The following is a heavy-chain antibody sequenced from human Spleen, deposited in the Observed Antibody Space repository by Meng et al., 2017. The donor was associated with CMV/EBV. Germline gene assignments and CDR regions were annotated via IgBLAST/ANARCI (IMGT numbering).Heavy chain of an antibody. D-gene: IGHD6-13*01. V-gene: IGHV4-34*01. J-gene: IGHJ4*02. CDR1: GGSFSGYY. CDR2: INHSGST. Sequence: LQRWGAGLLKPSETLSLTCAVYGGSFSGYYWSWIRQPPGKGLEWIGEINHSGSTNYNPSLKSRVTISVDTSKNQFSLKLSSVTAADTAVYYCARGRIAAAGFFDYWGQGTLVTVSS. CDR3: ARGRIAAAGFFDY.